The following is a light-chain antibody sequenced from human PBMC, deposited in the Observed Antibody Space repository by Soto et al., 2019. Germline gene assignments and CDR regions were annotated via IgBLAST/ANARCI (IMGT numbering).Light chain of an antibody. Sequence: QSALTQPASVSGSPGQSITISCAGTSGDVGGYDYVSWYQHHPGKAPKLMIYEVTNRPSGVSSRFSGSKSGNTASLTISGLQTEDEADYYCSSSTTTSARIFGGGTQLTVL. CDR3: SSSTTTSARI. CDR2: EVT. V-gene: IGLV2-14*01. CDR1: SGDVGGYDY. J-gene: IGLJ2*01.